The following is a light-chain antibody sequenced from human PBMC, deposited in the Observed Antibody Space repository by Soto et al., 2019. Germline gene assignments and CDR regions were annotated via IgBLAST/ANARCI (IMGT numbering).Light chain of an antibody. J-gene: IGLJ1*01. V-gene: IGLV2-14*01. CDR3: ISFISGGTFV. Sequence: QSALTQPASVSGSPGQSIAISCTGTSSDIGGYNYVSWFQQHPGRAPRVLISEVSNRPSGVSHRFSGSKAGITASLTISGLQAEDDADYYCISFISGGTFVCGTGPKVTVL. CDR1: SSDIGGYNY. CDR2: EVS.